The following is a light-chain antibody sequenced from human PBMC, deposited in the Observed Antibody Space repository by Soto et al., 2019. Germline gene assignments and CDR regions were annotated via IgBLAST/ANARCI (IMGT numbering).Light chain of an antibody. CDR1: SSNIGSNY. J-gene: IGLJ1*01. V-gene: IGLV1-47*01. CDR3: AAWDDSLSGSYV. CDR2: RNN. Sequence: QSVLTQPPSASGTPGQRVTISGSGSSSNIGSNYVYWYQQLPGTAPKLLIYRNNQRPSGVPDRFSGSKSGTSASLAISGLRSEDEADYYCAAWDDSLSGSYVFGTGTKVTVL.